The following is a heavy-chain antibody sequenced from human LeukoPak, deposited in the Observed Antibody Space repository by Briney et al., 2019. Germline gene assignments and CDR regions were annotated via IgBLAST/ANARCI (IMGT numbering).Heavy chain of an antibody. CDR2: ISSSGSTI. D-gene: IGHD5-18*01. CDR3: ARSRLYRSSGYSYGY. V-gene: IGHV3-11*01. CDR1: GFTFSDYY. Sequence: PGRSLRLSCAASGFTFSDYYMSWIRQAPGKGLEWVSYISSSGSTIYYADSVKGRFTISRDNAKNSLYLQMNSLRAEDTAVYYCARSRLYRSSGYSYGYWGQGTLVTVSS. J-gene: IGHJ4*02.